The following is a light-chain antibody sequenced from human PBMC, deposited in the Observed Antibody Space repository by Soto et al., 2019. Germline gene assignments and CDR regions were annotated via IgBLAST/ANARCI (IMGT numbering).Light chain of an antibody. CDR1: SSDIGGYNF. Sequence: QSALTQPASVSGSPGQSITISCTGTSSDIGGYNFVSWYQHHPGKAPKLMIYLVTNRPSGVSDRFSGSKSGNTASLTISGLQAEDEADYYCSSYTTTSTLVFGGGTKLTVL. V-gene: IGLV2-14*01. CDR3: SSYTTTSTLV. J-gene: IGLJ2*01. CDR2: LVT.